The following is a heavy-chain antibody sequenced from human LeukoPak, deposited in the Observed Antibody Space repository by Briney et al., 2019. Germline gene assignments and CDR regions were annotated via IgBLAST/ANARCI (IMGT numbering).Heavy chain of an antibody. V-gene: IGHV5-51*01. J-gene: IGHJ4*02. Sequence: GASRQISREGAGSIFTSYWIGGGRQLPGKGLEWMGIIYPGDSDTRYSPSFQGQVTISADKSISTAYLQWSSLKASDTAMYYCARQIAAADFDYWGQGTLVTVSS. CDR2: IYPGDSDT. CDR3: ARQIAAADFDY. CDR1: GSIFTSYW. D-gene: IGHD6-13*01.